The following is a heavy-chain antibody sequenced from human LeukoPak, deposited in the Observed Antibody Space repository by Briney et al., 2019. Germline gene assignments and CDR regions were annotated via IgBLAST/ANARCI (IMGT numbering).Heavy chain of an antibody. Sequence: GASVKVSCKASGYTFTSYALHWVRQAPGQRLEWMGWINAGNGNTKYSQKFQGKVTITRDTSASTAYMELSSLRSEDTTVYYCAGSQSDAFDIWGQGAMVTVSS. CDR2: INAGNGNT. CDR3: AGSQSDAFDI. D-gene: IGHD3-10*01. V-gene: IGHV1-3*01. J-gene: IGHJ3*02. CDR1: GYTFTSYA.